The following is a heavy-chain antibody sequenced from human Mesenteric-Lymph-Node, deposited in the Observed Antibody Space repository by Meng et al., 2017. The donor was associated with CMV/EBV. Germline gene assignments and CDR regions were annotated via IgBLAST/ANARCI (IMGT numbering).Heavy chain of an antibody. CDR1: GGSISSSSYY. D-gene: IGHD1-14*01. Sequence: SETLSLTCTVSGGSISSSSYYWGWIRQPPGKGLEWIGSIYYSGSTYYNPSLKSRVTISVDTSKNQFSLKLTSVIAADTAVYYCAGTSPQTGTVDYWGQGTLVTVSS. V-gene: IGHV4-39*07. CDR2: IYYSGST. CDR3: AGTSPQTGTVDY. J-gene: IGHJ4*02.